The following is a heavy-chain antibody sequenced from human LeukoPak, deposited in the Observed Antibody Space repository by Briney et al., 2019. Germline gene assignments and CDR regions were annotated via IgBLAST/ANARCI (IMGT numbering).Heavy chain of an antibody. D-gene: IGHD1-26*01. CDR3: AREVAGSIPRIDY. CDR2: MNPNSGNT. V-gene: IGHV1-8*03. J-gene: IGHJ4*02. CDR1: GYTFTSYD. Sequence: ASVKVSCKASGYTFTSYDINWVRQATGQGLEWMGWMNPNSGNTGYAQKFQGRVTITRNTSISTAYMELSSLRSEDTAVYYCAREVAGSIPRIDYWGQGTLVTVSS.